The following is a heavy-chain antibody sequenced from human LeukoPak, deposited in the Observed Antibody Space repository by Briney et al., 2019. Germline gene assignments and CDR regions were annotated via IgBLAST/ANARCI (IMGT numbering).Heavy chain of an antibody. CDR1: GYTLTGYY. CDR3: ARDNPWELLSPFDY. Sequence: ASVKVSCKASGYTLTGYYMHWVRQAPGQGLEWMGWINPNSGGTNYAQKFQGRVTMTRDTSISTAYMELSRLRSDDTAVYCCARDNPWELLSPFDYWGQGTLVTVSS. V-gene: IGHV1-2*02. J-gene: IGHJ4*02. D-gene: IGHD1-26*01. CDR2: INPNSGGT.